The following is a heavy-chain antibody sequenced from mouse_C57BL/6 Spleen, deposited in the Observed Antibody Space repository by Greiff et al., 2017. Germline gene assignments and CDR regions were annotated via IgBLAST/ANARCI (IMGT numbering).Heavy chain of an antibody. CDR3: ARLEGVYDGYSLDG. Sequence: VQLQQSGPELVKPGASVKISCKASGYAFSSSWMNWVKQRPGKGLEWIGRIYPGDGDTNYNGKFKGKATLTADKSSSTAYMQLSSLTSEDSAVYVSARLEGVYDGYSLDGWGQGTTLTVSS. D-gene: IGHD2-3*01. CDR2: IYPGDGDT. J-gene: IGHJ2*01. V-gene: IGHV1-82*01. CDR1: GYAFSSSW.